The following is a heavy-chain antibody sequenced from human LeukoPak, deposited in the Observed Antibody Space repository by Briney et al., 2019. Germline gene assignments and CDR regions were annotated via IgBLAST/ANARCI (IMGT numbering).Heavy chain of an antibody. CDR2: ISYDGINK. CDR3: ARGESDSGTYSPGDF. Sequence: GGSLRLSCAASGFTFSSYAIHWVHQAPGKGLQWVAVISYDGINKYYADSVKGRFTISRDNSKNTLYLQMNSLRTEDTAVYYCARGESDSGTYSPGDFWGQGTLVTVSS. D-gene: IGHD1-26*01. CDR1: GFTFSSYA. V-gene: IGHV3-30*04. J-gene: IGHJ4*02.